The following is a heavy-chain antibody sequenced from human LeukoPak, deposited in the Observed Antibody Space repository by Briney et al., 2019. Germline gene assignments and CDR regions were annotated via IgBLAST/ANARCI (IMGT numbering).Heavy chain of an antibody. V-gene: IGHV3-74*01. Sequence: PGGSLRLSCATSGFTFSSNWMHWVRQAPGKGPVWVSRINEDGSTINYADSVKGRFTISRDNTKNTLHLQMNSLRAEDTAVYYCARDLSGLWDSRGQVTLVTVSS. D-gene: IGHD6-19*01. CDR3: ARDLSGLWDS. CDR1: GFTFSSNW. J-gene: IGHJ4*02. CDR2: INEDGSTI.